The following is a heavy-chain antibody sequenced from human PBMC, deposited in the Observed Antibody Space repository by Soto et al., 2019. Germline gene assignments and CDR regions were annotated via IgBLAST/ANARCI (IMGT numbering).Heavy chain of an antibody. D-gene: IGHD1-1*01. J-gene: IGHJ4*02. Sequence: QVQLVQSGAEVKKPGASVKVSCKASGGTFGSQSLSWVRQAPGQGLEWMGRIIPMAGTPNYAQQFQGRDTITADAFTSTLYMELTILRFEDTAVYYCATAGFLREVNCHYGGQGNLVTVSS. CDR2: IIPMAGTP. CDR3: ATAGFLREVNCHY. CDR1: GGTFGSQS. V-gene: IGHV1-69*08.